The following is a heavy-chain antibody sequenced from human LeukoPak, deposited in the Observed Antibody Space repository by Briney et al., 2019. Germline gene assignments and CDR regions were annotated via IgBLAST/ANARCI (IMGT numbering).Heavy chain of an antibody. J-gene: IGHJ4*02. CDR2: IYYSGST. D-gene: IGHD3-10*01. CDR3: ARERILWFGELLYGYYFDY. Sequence: SETLSLTCAVSGDSISSDYWSWIRQPPGKGLEWIGYIYYSGSTNYNPSLKSRVTISVDTSKNQFSLKLSSVTAADTAVYYCARERILWFGELLYGYYFDYWGQGTLVTVSS. CDR1: GDSISSDY. V-gene: IGHV4-59*12.